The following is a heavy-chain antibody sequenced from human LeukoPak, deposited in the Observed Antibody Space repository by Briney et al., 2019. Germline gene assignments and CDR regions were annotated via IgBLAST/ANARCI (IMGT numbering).Heavy chain of an antibody. Sequence: GGSLRLSCTASGISIGDYAITWFRQAPGKGLEWVSVIRSKASGGTTHYAASVEGRFTISRDDSKSIGYLEMNSLKTEDTAVYYCTKSRFYDYVWGGSWGQGTPVTVSS. V-gene: IGHV3-49*03. D-gene: IGHD3-16*01. J-gene: IGHJ5*02. CDR3: TKSRFYDYVWGGS. CDR1: GISIGDYA. CDR2: IRSKASGGTT.